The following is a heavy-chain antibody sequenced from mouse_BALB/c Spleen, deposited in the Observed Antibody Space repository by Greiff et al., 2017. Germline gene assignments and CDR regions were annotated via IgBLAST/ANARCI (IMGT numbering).Heavy chain of an antibody. CDR3: ARGDFTGTVYFDY. J-gene: IGHJ2*01. CDR1: GYSITSDYA. D-gene: IGHD4-1*01. Sequence: EVQLQQSGPGLVKPSQSLSLTCTVTGYSITSDYAWNWIRQFPGNKLEWMGYISYSGSTSYNPSLKSRISITRDTSKNQFFLQLNSVTTEDTATYYCARGDFTGTVYFDYWGQGTTLTVSS. CDR2: ISYSGST. V-gene: IGHV3-2*02.